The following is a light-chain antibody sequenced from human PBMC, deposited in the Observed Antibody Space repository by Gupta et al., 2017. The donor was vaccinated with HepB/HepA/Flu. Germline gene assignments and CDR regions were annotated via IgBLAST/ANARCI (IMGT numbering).Light chain of an antibody. Sequence: QSALTQPASVSGSPGQSITVSCTGSSGDVGGYDSVSWYRQHPCKAPQLLIYDVSNRPSGISNRFSGSKSGNTASLTISGLQAEDEADYYCSSFTSTVILVVFGGGTKLTVL. CDR3: SSFTSTVILVV. CDR1: SGDVGGYDS. J-gene: IGLJ2*01. V-gene: IGLV2-14*01. CDR2: DVS.